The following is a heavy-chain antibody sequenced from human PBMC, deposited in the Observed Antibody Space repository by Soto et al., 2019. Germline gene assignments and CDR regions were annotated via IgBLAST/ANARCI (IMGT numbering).Heavy chain of an antibody. CDR3: ARHPSRYIVATITSGFDY. CDR1: GGSISSSSYY. V-gene: IGHV4-39*01. CDR2: IYYSGST. D-gene: IGHD5-12*01. Sequence: SETLSLTCTVSGGSISSSSYYWGWIRQPPGKGLEWIGSIYYSGSTFYNPSLKSRVTISVDTSKNQFSLKLSSVTAADTAVYYCARHPSRYIVATITSGFDYWGQGTLVTVSS. J-gene: IGHJ4*02.